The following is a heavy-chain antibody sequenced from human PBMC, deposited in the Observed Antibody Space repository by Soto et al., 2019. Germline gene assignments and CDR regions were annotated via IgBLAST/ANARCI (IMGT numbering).Heavy chain of an antibody. CDR3: TRSTYCISTSCYDYFDY. Sequence: GGSLRLSCAASGFTFSSYAMHWVRQASGKGLEWVGRIRSKANSYATAYAASVKGRFTISRDDSKNTAYLQMNSLKTEDTAVYYCTRSTYCISTSCYDYFDYWGQGTLVTVSS. CDR1: GFTFSSYA. CDR2: IRSKANSYAT. D-gene: IGHD2-2*01. V-gene: IGHV3-73*01. J-gene: IGHJ4*02.